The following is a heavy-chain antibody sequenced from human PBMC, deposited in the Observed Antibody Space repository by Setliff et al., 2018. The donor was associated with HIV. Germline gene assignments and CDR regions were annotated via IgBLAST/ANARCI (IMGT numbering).Heavy chain of an antibody. J-gene: IGHJ3*02. V-gene: IGHV4-39*01. D-gene: IGHD3-10*01. CDR3: ATSAESGFGIHWGVFNI. CDR1: GGSIKSSSDY. CDR2: IYSSGST. Sequence: PSETLSLTCTVSGGSIKSSSDYWGWIRQPPGKGLEWIGTIYSSGSTYYNPSLKSRVTISVDTSKNQFSLKLKSVTAADTAVYYCATSAESGFGIHWGVFNIWGQGTRVTVSS.